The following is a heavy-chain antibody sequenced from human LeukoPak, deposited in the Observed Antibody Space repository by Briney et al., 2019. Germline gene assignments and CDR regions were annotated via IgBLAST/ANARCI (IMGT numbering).Heavy chain of an antibody. CDR2: ISGSGGTT. V-gene: IGHV3-23*01. J-gene: IGHJ4*02. Sequence: GGSLRLSCAASGFTLTTYAMTWVRQAPGKGLEWVSAISGSGGTTYYADSVKGRFTISRDDSKNTLYLQMNSLRAEDTAVYYCAKEWEAYCGGDCYSAFDDWGQGTLVTVSS. CDR1: GFTLTTYA. CDR3: AKEWEAYCGGDCYSAFDD. D-gene: IGHD2-21*01.